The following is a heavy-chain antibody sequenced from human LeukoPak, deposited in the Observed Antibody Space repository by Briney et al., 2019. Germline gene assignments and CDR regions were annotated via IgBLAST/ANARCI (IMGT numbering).Heavy chain of an antibody. CDR2: ISGSGGST. Sequence: GGSLRLSCAASGFTFSSYAMHWVRQAPGKGLEWVSTISGSGGSTYYADSVKSRFTISRDNSKNTLYLRMNSLRAEDTALYYCAKGSPYSNFPFDPWGQGTLVTVFS. V-gene: IGHV3-23*01. J-gene: IGHJ5*02. CDR1: GFTFSSYA. D-gene: IGHD4-11*01. CDR3: AKGSPYSNFPFDP.